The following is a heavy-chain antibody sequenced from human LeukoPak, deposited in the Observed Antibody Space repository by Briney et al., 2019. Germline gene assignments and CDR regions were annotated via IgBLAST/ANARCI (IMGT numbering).Heavy chain of an antibody. Sequence: GSLRLSCAASGFTFSDYSMSWIRQAPGKGLEWVSYISDTGSFIYYADSVKGRFTISRDNVKNSLYLQMNSLRAEDAAVYYCARVYIAEDYWGQGTLVTVSS. CDR3: ARVYIAEDY. D-gene: IGHD2-15*01. J-gene: IGHJ4*02. V-gene: IGHV3-11*01. CDR2: ISDTGSFI. CDR1: GFTFSDYS.